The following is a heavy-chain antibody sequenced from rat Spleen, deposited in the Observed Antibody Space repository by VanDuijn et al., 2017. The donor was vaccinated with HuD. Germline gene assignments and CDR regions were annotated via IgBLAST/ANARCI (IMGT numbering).Heavy chain of an antibody. Sequence: QVQLKVSGPGLVQPSQTLSLTCTVSGFSLIRYNVHWVRQPPGEGLEWMGRMTYNGDTSYNSALISRLSISRDTSKNQVFLKMNSLQTDDTGTYYCTIHPRYWGQGVMVTVSS. CDR3: TIHPRY. J-gene: IGHJ2*01. D-gene: IGHD3-1*01. CDR2: MTYNGDT. V-gene: IGHV2-63*01. CDR1: GFSLIRYN.